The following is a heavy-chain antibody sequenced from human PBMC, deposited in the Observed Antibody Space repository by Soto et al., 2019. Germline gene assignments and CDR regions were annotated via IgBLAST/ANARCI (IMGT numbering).Heavy chain of an antibody. J-gene: IGHJ3*02. CDR2: IYWDDDK. D-gene: IGHD6-19*01. V-gene: IGHV2-5*02. CDR3: AHSRPFPGQWLGWGAFDI. CDR1: GFSLSTSGVG. Sequence: SGPTLVKPTQTLTLTCTFSGFSLSTSGVGVGWIRQPPGKALEWLALIYWDDDKRYSPSLKSRLTITKDTSKNQVVLTMTNMDPVDTATYYCAHSRPFPGQWLGWGAFDIWGQGTMVTVSS.